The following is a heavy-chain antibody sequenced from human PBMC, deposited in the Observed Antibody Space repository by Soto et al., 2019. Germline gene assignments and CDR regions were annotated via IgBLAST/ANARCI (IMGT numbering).Heavy chain of an antibody. CDR1: GGTFSSYA. D-gene: IGHD2-2*02. Sequence: ASVKVSCKASGGTFSSYAINWVRQAPGQGLEWMGGIIPIFGTANYAQKFQGRVTITADESTSTAYMELSSLRSEDTAVYYCASSGGYCSSTSCYKEFYYYGMDVWGQGTTVTVSS. CDR2: IIPIFGTA. J-gene: IGHJ6*02. V-gene: IGHV1-69*13. CDR3: ASSGGYCSSTSCYKEFYYYGMDV.